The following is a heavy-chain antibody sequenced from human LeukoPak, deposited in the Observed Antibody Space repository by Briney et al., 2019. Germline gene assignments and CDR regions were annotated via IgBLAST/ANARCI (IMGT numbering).Heavy chain of an antibody. D-gene: IGHD6-25*01. CDR2: ITNDGSST. CDR1: GLTFSSHW. Sequence: PGGSLRLSCAASGLTFSSHWMHWVRQAPGKGLVWVSRITNDGSSTTYADSVKGRFTISRDNSKNTLYLQMNSLRAEDTAVYYCAKERQKNYFDYWGQGTLVTVSS. J-gene: IGHJ4*02. V-gene: IGHV3-74*01. CDR3: AKERQKNYFDY.